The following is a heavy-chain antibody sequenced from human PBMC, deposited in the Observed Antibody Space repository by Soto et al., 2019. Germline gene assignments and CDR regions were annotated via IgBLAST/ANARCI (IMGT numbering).Heavy chain of an antibody. V-gene: IGHV3-23*01. Sequence: PGGSLRLSCAASGFTFSTYAMSWVRQAPGKGLEWVSTISDSGGSTYYAASVKGRFTVSRDDARNTLYLQMSSLRADDTAIHYCAREGLDTAGFFDVWGQGTMVTVSS. CDR2: ISDSGGST. CDR1: GFTFSTYA. J-gene: IGHJ3*01. D-gene: IGHD6-13*01. CDR3: AREGLDTAGFFDV.